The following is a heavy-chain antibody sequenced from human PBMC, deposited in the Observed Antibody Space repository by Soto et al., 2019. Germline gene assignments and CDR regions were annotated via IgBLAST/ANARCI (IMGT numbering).Heavy chain of an antibody. V-gene: IGHV3-15*01. D-gene: IGHD6-19*01. Sequence: EVQLVESGGGLVKPGGSLRLSCAASGFPFSNIWMSWVRQAPGKGLEWVGRIKTNTVGGTTDYAAPLKGRFLISRDDSKNTLYRQMNTLKTGDTAVYYCTALWYYTESSGFWGQGTLVTVSS. CDR3: TALWYYTESSGF. CDR2: IKTNTVGGTT. J-gene: IGHJ4*02. CDR1: GFPFSNIW.